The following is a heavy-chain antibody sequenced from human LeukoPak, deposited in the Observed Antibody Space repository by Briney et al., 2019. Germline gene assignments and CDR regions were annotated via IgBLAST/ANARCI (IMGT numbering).Heavy chain of an antibody. CDR3: AKDIGTETTVTTYPYYYYGMDV. D-gene: IGHD4-17*01. V-gene: IGHV3-21*04. CDR2: ISSSSSYI. Sequence: PGGSLRLSCAASGFTFSSYSMNWVRQAPGKGLEWVSSISSSSSYIYYADSVKGRFTISRDNSKNSLYLQMNSLRTEDTALYYCAKDIGTETTVTTYPYYYYGMDVWGQGTTVTVSS. J-gene: IGHJ6*02. CDR1: GFTFSSYS.